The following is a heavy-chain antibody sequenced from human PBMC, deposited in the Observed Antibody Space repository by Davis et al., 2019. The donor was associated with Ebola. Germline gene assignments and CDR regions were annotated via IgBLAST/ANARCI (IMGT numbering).Heavy chain of an antibody. CDR3: ARDRLGYCSGGSCLNWFDP. D-gene: IGHD2-15*01. Sequence: GGSLRLSCAASGFTFSSYGMHWVRQAPGKGLEWVAVIWYDGSNKYYADSVKGRFTISRDNSKNTLYLQMNSLRAEDTAVYYCARDRLGYCSGGSCLNWFDPWGQGTLVTVSS. CDR2: IWYDGSNK. CDR1: GFTFSSYG. V-gene: IGHV3-33*01. J-gene: IGHJ5*02.